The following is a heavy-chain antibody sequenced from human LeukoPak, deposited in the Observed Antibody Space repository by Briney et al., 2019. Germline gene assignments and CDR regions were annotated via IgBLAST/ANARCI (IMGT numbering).Heavy chain of an antibody. CDR3: VRLGFSMVRGPIAYYGMDV. J-gene: IGHJ6*02. V-gene: IGHV3-72*01. CDR1: GFTFSDHY. D-gene: IGHD3-10*01. CDR2: IRNKAKSYST. Sequence: GGSLRLSCAASGFTFSDHYMDWVRQAPGKGLEWFARIRNKAKSYSTEYAASVKGRFTISRDDSKNSLYLQMHSLKTEDTAVYYCVRLGFSMVRGPIAYYGMDVWGQGTTVTVSS.